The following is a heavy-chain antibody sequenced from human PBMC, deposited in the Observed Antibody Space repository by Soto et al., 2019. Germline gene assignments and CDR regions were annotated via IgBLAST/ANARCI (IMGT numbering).Heavy chain of an antibody. J-gene: IGHJ6*02. CDR3: AKVGSGLYYYYYYGMDV. CDR2: ISYDGSNK. Sequence: QVQLVESGGGVVQPGRSLRLSCAASGFTFSSYGMHWVRQAPGKGLEWVAVISYDGSNKYYADSVKGRFTISRDNSKNTLYLQMNSLRAEDTAVYYCAKVGSGLYYYYYYGMDVWGQGTTVTVSS. CDR1: GFTFSSYG. V-gene: IGHV3-30*18. D-gene: IGHD3-10*01.